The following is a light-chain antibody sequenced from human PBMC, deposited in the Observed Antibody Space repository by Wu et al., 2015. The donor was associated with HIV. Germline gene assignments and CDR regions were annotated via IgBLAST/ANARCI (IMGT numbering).Light chain of an antibody. V-gene: IGKV3-15*01. Sequence: EIVLTQSPATLSLSPGERATLSCRASQSVGDYLAWYQQKAGQAPRLLIYGASSRAAGVPARFSGGGSGTDFTLIISNLQSEDFAVYYCQQYNDWPPLTFGGGTKVEIK. CDR3: QQYNDWPPLT. J-gene: IGKJ4*01. CDR1: QSVGDY. CDR2: GAS.